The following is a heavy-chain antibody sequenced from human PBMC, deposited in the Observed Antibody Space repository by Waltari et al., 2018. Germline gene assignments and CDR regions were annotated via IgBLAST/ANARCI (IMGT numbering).Heavy chain of an antibody. CDR3: ASGNDGAAARRGYYFDY. V-gene: IGHV3-66*01. J-gene: IGHJ4*02. D-gene: IGHD6-6*01. CDR1: GFTVSSNY. Sequence: EVQLVESGGGLVQPGGSLRLSCAASGFTVSSNYMSWVRQAPGKGLEWVSVIYGGGSTYDADSVKGRFTISSDNSKNTLYLQMNSLRAEDTAVNYCASGNDGAAARRGYYFDYWGQGTLVTVSS. CDR2: IYGGGST.